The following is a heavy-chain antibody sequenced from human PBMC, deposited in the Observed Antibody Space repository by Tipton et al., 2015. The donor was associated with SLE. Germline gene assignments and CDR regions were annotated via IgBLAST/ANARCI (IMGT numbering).Heavy chain of an antibody. CDR3: ARVTGENWYFDL. CDR1: GYTFTSYY. D-gene: IGHD7-27*01. Sequence: QSGPEVKKPGASVKVSCKASGYTFTSYYMHWVRQAPEQGLEWMGIINPSGGSTSYAQKFQGRVTMTRDTSTSTVYMELSSLRSEDTAVYYCARVTGENWYFDLWGRGTLVTVSS. J-gene: IGHJ2*01. CDR2: INPSGGST. V-gene: IGHV1-46*01.